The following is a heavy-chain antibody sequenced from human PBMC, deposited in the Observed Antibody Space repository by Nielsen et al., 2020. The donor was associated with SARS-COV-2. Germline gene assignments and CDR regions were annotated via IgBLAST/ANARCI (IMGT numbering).Heavy chain of an antibody. D-gene: IGHD1-1*01. CDR1: GGSISSYY. J-gene: IGHJ6*03. V-gene: IGHV4-59*01. CDR3: ARAATKHWNDRNKYYYYYYMDV. CDR2: IYYSGST. Sequence: SETLSLTCTVSGGSISSYYWSWIRQPPGKGLEWIGYIYYSGSTNYNPSLKSRVTISVDTSKNQFSLKLSSVTAADTAVYYCARAATKHWNDRNKYYYYYYMDVWGKGTTVTVSS.